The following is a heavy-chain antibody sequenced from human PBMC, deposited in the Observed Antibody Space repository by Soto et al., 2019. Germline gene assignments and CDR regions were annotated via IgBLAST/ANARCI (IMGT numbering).Heavy chain of an antibody. D-gene: IGHD5-18*01. CDR2: IWFDGGNR. CDR3: ASPGRGDFTSMVNYFYYGLDV. V-gene: IGHV3-33*01. Sequence: QLVESGGGVVQPGGSLRLSCSATPSAFTFSDHGMHWVRQTPGKGLEWLAVIWFDGGNRNYADSVKGRFTISRDNSENTLYLQMNSLSDEDTGVYYCASPGRGDFTSMVNYFYYGLDVWGQGTTVAVSS. J-gene: IGHJ6*02. CDR1: AFTFSDHG.